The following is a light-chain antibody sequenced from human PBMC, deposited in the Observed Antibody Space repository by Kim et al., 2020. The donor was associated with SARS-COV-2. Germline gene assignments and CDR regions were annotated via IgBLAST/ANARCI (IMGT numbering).Light chain of an antibody. CDR1: SLRSYY. CDR3: NSRDSNDNVV. V-gene: IGLV3-19*01. CDR2: GKN. Sequence: VALGQTVRITCQGDSLRSYYATWYQQKPGQAPILVIYGKNNRPSGIPDRFSGSSSGNTDSLTITGTQAGDEAEYYCNSRDSNDNVVFGGGTQLTVL. J-gene: IGLJ2*01.